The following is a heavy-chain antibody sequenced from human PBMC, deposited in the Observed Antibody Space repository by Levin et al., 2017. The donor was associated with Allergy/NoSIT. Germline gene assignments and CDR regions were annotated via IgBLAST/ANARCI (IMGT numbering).Heavy chain of an antibody. J-gene: IGHJ4*02. CDR2: IYYSGST. Sequence: SQTLSLTCTVSGGSISSFYWSWIRQPPGKAMEWIGYIYYSGSTDYNPSLKSRVTISVDTSKNQFSLQLTSVTAADTAVYYCARRSSRGWFYFDYWGQGTLVTVSS. CDR3: ARRSSRGWFYFDY. V-gene: IGHV4-59*01. D-gene: IGHD6-19*01. CDR1: GGSISSFY.